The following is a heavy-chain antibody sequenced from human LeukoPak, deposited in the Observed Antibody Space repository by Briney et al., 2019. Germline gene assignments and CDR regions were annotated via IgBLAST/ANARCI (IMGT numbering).Heavy chain of an antibody. CDR2: ISYDGSNK. D-gene: IGHD3-16*02. CDR1: GFTFSSYA. Sequence: GGSLRLSCAASGFTFSSYAMHWVRQAPGKGLEWVAVISYDGSNKYYADSVKGRFTISRDNSKNTLYLQMNSLRAEDTAVYYCATESGVIVRRGIDYWGQGTLVTVSS. V-gene: IGHV3-30-3*01. CDR3: ATESGVIVRRGIDY. J-gene: IGHJ4*02.